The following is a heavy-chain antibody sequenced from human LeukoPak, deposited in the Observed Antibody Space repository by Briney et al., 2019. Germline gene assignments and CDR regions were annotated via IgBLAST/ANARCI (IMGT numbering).Heavy chain of an antibody. Sequence: PGGSLRLSCAASGFTFSTYDMHWVRQVTGKGLEWVSVIDNNGDTYYSGSVKGRFTISRDNAKNTLYLQMNSLRAEDTAVYFCARERKSSTSMDYWGQGTLVTVSS. CDR1: GFTFSTYD. CDR3: ARERKSSTSMDY. J-gene: IGHJ4*02. D-gene: IGHD2-2*01. CDR2: IDNNGDT. V-gene: IGHV3-13*01.